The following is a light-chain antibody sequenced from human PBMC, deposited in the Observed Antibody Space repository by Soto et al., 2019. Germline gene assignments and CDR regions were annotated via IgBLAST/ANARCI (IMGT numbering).Light chain of an antibody. V-gene: IGKV4-1*01. CDR2: WAS. J-gene: IGKJ1*01. Sequence: DIVMTQSPDSLAVSLGESSTMNCKSSQIVLYSSNNKNYLAWYQQKPGQPPKLLIYWASTRESGVPDRFSGSGSRTDFTLTISSLQAEDVAVYYCQQYNTWPRTFGQGTKVDIK. CDR1: QIVLYSSNNKNY. CDR3: QQYNTWPRT.